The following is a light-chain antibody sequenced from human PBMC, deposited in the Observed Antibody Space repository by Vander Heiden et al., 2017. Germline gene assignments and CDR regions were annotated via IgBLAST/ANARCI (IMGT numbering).Light chain of an antibody. Sequence: DIVMTQSPLSLPVPPGEPASISCRSSQSLLHSNGYNDLDWYLQKPGQSPQLLIELGSNRASGVPDRFSGSGSGTDFTLKISRVEAEDVGVYYCMQALQTPLTVGGGTKVEIK. CDR2: LGS. CDR1: QSLLHSNGYND. J-gene: IGKJ4*01. V-gene: IGKV2-28*01. CDR3: MQALQTPLT.